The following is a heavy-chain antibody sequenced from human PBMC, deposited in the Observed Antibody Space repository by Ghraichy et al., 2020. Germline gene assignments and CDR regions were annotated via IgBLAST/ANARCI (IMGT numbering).Heavy chain of an antibody. CDR3: ARTTYYYGSGIDY. J-gene: IGHJ4*02. CDR1: GGSFSGYY. Sequence: SETLSLTCAVYGGSFSGYYWSWIRQPPGKGLEWIGEINHSGSTNYNPSLKSRVTISVDTSKNQFSLKLSSVTAADTAVYYCARTTYYYGSGIDYWGQGTLVTVSS. V-gene: IGHV4-34*01. CDR2: INHSGST. D-gene: IGHD3-10*01.